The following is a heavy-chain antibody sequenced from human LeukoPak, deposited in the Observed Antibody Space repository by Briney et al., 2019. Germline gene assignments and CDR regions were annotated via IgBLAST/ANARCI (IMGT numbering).Heavy chain of an antibody. Sequence: GGSLSLSCAASGFTFSSYSMNWVRPAPGKGLEWVSSISSSSSYIYYADSVKGRFTISRDNAKNSLYLQMNSLRAEDTAVYYCARLMHYYDSSGPPDAFDIWGQGTMVTVSS. J-gene: IGHJ3*02. CDR3: ARLMHYYDSSGPPDAFDI. CDR1: GFTFSSYS. D-gene: IGHD3-22*01. V-gene: IGHV3-21*01. CDR2: ISSSSSYI.